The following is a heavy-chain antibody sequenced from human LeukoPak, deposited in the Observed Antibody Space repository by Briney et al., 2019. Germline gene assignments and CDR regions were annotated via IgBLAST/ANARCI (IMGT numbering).Heavy chain of an antibody. CDR2: IYPGDSDT. J-gene: IGHJ6*03. D-gene: IGHD1-26*01. Sequence: GESLQISCQGSGYRFTSYWIGWVRQMPGKGLEWMGIIYPGDSDTRYSPSFQGQVTISADKSVSTAYLQWSSLRASDTAMYYCARHATAHYYYMDVWGKGTTVTVSS. V-gene: IGHV5-51*01. CDR3: ARHATAHYYYMDV. CDR1: GYRFTSYW.